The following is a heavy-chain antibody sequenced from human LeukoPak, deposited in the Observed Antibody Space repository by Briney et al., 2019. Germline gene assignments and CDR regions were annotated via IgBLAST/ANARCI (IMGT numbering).Heavy chain of an antibody. D-gene: IGHD5-12*01. CDR1: GGSISSYY. Sequence: SETLSLTCTVSGGSISSYYWSWIRQPPGKGLGWIGYIYYSGSTNYNPSLKSRVTISVDTSKNQFSLKLSSVTAADTAVYYCVRFYMVASQFDYWGQGTLVTVSS. J-gene: IGHJ4*02. V-gene: IGHV4-59*01. CDR2: IYYSGST. CDR3: VRFYMVASQFDY.